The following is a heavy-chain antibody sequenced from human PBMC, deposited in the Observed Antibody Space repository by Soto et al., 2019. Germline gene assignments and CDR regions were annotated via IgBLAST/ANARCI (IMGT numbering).Heavy chain of an antibody. J-gene: IGHJ4*02. V-gene: IGHV3-48*03. CDR3: ARGGSYFDY. Sequence: EVQLVESGGGLVQPGGSLRLSCVASEFTFSSYEMNWVRQAPGKGLEWVSYISSSGSTKYYADSVKGRFTISRDNAKNSLYLQMNSLRAEDTAVYYCARGGSYFDYWGQGTLVTVSS. D-gene: IGHD1-26*01. CDR1: EFTFSSYE. CDR2: ISSSGSTK.